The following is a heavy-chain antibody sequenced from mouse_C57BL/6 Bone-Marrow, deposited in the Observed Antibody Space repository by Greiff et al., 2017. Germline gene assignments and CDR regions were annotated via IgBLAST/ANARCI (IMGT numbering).Heavy chain of an antibody. V-gene: IGHV1-42*01. Sequence: EVQLQQSGPELVKPGASVKISCKASGYSFTGYYMNWVKPSPEKSLEWIGEINPSTGGTTYNQKFKAKATLTVDKSSSTAYMQLKSLTSEDSAVYYCARPLYYRAMDYWGQGTSVTVSS. J-gene: IGHJ4*01. D-gene: IGHD2-14*01. CDR3: ARPLYYRAMDY. CDR1: GYSFTGYY. CDR2: INPSTGGT.